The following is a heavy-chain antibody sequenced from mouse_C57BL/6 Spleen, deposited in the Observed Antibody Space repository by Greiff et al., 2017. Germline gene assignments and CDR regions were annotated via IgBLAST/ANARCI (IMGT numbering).Heavy chain of an antibody. J-gene: IGHJ4*01. D-gene: IGHD2-2*01. CDR2: ISSGGDYI. CDR3: TRGGLPYAMDY. Sequence: EVQRVESGEGLVKPGGSLKLSCAASGFTFSSYAMSWVRQTPEKRLEWVAYISSGGDYIYYADTVKGRFTISRDNARNTLYLQMSSLKSEDTAMYYCTRGGLPYAMDYWGQGTSVTVSS. V-gene: IGHV5-9-1*02. CDR1: GFTFSSYA.